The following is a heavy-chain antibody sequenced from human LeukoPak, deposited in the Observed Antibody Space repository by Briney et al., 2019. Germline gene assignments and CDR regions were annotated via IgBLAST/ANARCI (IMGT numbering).Heavy chain of an antibody. V-gene: IGHV4-59*01. CDR3: ARDKAHSYGRYFDP. D-gene: IGHD5-18*01. Sequence: SETLSLTCSVSGGSISTYYWNWIRQTRGKGLEWIGHIYYGNTDYNPSLKSRVTISVDTSKNQFALKLTSVTAADTAVYYCARDKAHSYGRYFDPWGQGALVTVSS. CDR2: IYYGNT. CDR1: GGSISTYY. J-gene: IGHJ5*02.